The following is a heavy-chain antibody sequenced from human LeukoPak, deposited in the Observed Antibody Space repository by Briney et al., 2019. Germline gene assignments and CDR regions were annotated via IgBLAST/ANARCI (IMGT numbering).Heavy chain of an antibody. J-gene: IGHJ4*02. CDR1: GFTFSDYW. Sequence: GGSLRLSCAASGFTFSDYWMTWVRQAPGKGLQWVASIRQDANVKYYVDSVRGRFTISRDNAESSLHLQMNSLRVEDTAVYYCARWAADSGIYYIASWGQGSLVTVSS. CDR2: IRQDANVK. V-gene: IGHV3-7*01. CDR3: ARWAADSGIYYIAS. D-gene: IGHD3-10*01.